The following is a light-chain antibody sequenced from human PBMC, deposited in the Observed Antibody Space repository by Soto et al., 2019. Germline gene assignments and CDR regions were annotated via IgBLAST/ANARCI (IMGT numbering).Light chain of an antibody. CDR1: ETVRSSS. CDR2: GAS. J-gene: IGKJ1*01. CDR3: QQYGSSPRT. V-gene: IGKV3-20*01. Sequence: DIVLTQSPGTRHLSPGERSTLSCRGSETVRSSSLEWYQQKPGKAPRLFIFGASARAAGFLDRFSGSGAGTACTPTISRLEHEDVSVDSCQQYGSSPRTFGQGTKVDI.